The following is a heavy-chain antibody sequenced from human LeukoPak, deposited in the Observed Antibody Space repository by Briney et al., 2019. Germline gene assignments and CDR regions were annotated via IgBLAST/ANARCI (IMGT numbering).Heavy chain of an antibody. CDR3: ARVGGDIADDAFDI. CDR2: IKPDGSEK. J-gene: IGHJ3*02. V-gene: IGHV3-7*02. CDR1: GFAFSSYW. D-gene: IGHD3-16*01. Sequence: GGSLRLSCAAPGFAFSSYWMSWVRQAPGKGLEWVANIKPDGSEKYYVDSVKGRFTISRDNAKNSLYLQMNSLTAEDMAVYYCARVGGDIADDAFDIWGQGQWSPSLQ.